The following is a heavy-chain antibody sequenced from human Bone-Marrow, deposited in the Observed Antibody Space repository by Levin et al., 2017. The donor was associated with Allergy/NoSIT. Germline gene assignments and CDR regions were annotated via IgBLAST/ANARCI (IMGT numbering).Heavy chain of an antibody. Sequence: GGSLRLSCAASGFTFSTYEMNWVRQAPGKVLEWVSYITAGSTIYYADSVKGRFTISRDNAKNSLYLQMNSLRAEDTAVYYCARVSSGVGANFDYWGQGTLVTVSS. CDR1: GFTFSTYE. D-gene: IGHD1-26*01. V-gene: IGHV3-48*03. J-gene: IGHJ4*02. CDR2: ITAGSTI. CDR3: ARVSSGVGANFDY.